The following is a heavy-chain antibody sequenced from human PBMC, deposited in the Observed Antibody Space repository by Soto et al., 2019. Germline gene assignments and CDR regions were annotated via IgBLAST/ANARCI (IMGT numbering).Heavy chain of an antibody. D-gene: IGHD1-20*01. CDR3: ARETGSNSWTDGLLDV. CDR1: GFSFSSFT. Sequence: EVQLVESGGGLVKPGGSLRLSCAASGFSFSSFTMNWVRQAPGKGLEWVSSIDTSSTYMFFADSVTGRFTISRDNAKKVVYLQVNSLRAEDTAVYYCARETGSNSWTDGLLDVWGQGTAVTVSS. J-gene: IGHJ6*01. CDR2: IDTSSTYM. V-gene: IGHV3-21*01.